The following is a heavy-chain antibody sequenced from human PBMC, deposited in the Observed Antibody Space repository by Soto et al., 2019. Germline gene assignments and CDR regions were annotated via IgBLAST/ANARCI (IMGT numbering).Heavy chain of an antibody. CDR1: GFTLSSYS. CDR3: AKDRDTRPLTSFDY. V-gene: IGHV3-21*01. CDR2: ISSSNNYI. D-gene: IGHD3-16*02. J-gene: IGHJ4*02. Sequence: EVQLVESGGGLVKPGGSLRLSCAASGFTLSSYSMNWVRQAPGKGLEWVSSISSSNNYIYYADSVKGRFTISRDNSKNTLYLQMNSLRAEDTAVYYCAKDRDTRPLTSFDYWGQGTLVTVSS.